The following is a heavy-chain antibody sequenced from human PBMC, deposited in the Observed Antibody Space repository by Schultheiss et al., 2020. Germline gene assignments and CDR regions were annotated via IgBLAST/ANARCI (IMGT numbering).Heavy chain of an antibody. V-gene: IGHV4-61*02. CDR3: ARVLYCSGGNCYSAGMDV. CDR1: GGSISGGSYY. Sequence: SETLSLTCTVSGGSISGGSYYWSWIRQPAGKGLEWIGRIYTSGSTNYNPSLKSRVTISVDTSKNQFSLKLSSVTAADTAVYYCARVLYCSGGNCYSAGMDVWGQGTTVTVSS. J-gene: IGHJ6*02. CDR2: IYTSGST. D-gene: IGHD2-15*01.